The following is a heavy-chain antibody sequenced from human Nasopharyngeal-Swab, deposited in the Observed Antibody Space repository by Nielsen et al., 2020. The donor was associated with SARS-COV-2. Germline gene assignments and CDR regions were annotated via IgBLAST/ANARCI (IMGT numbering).Heavy chain of an antibody. J-gene: IGHJ5*02. V-gene: IGHV6-1*01. CDR2: TYYRSKWYN. CDR1: GDRVSSNSAA. D-gene: IGHD3-3*01. CDR3: ARELYYDFWSGYYWPSESWFDP. Sequence: SQTLSLTCAISGDRVSSNSAAWNWIRQSPSRGLEWLGRTYYRSKWYNDYAVSVKSRITINPDTSKNQFSLQLNSVTPEDTAVYYCARELYYDFWSGYYWPSESWFDPWGQGTLVTVSS.